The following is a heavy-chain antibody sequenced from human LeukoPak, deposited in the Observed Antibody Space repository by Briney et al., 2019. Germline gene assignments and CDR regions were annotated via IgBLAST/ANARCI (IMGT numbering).Heavy chain of an antibody. J-gene: IGHJ4*02. CDR1: GFTFRTYG. V-gene: IGHV3-30*18. Sequence: GRSLRLSCAASGFTFRTYGMHWVRQAPGKGLEWVAVISYDGNDKCYADSVKGRFTISRDNSKNTLYLEMNSLRPEDTAIYYCAKDWGNWGYGYYFDHWGQGTLVTVSS. CDR3: AKDWGNWGYGYYFDH. D-gene: IGHD7-27*01. CDR2: ISYDGNDK.